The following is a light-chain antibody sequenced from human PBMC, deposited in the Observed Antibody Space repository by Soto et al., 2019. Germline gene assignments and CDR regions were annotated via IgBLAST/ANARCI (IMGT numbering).Light chain of an antibody. CDR1: QSISNW. Sequence: DIQMTQSPSTLSASVGDRVTITCRASQSISNWLAWYQQKSGKAPKLLIYDASSLESGVPSRFSGSGSGTEFTLTISSLQPDDFATYYCQQYNSYSGTFGQGTKVDIK. V-gene: IGKV1-5*01. CDR3: QQYNSYSGT. J-gene: IGKJ1*01. CDR2: DAS.